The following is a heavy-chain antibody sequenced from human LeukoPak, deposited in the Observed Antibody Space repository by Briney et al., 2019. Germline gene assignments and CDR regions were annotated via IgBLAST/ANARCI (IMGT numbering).Heavy chain of an antibody. V-gene: IGHV3-20*04. CDR1: GFTFSSYA. Sequence: GGSLRLSCAASGFTFSSYAMSWVRQAPGKGLEWVSGINWNGGSTGYADSVKGRFTISRDNAKNSLYLQMNSLRAEDTALYYCARSGYSYGSTASAAFDIWGQGTMVTVSS. J-gene: IGHJ3*02. CDR3: ARSGYSYGSTASAAFDI. D-gene: IGHD5-18*01. CDR2: INWNGGST.